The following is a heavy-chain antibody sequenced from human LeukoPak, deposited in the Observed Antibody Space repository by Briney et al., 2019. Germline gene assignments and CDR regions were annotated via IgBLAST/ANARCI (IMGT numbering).Heavy chain of an antibody. V-gene: IGHV1-18*01. CDR1: GYTFTSYG. Sequence: ASVKVSCKASGYTFTSYGISWVRQAPGQGLEWMGWISAYNGNTNYAQKLQGRVTMTTDTSTSTAYMELRSLRSDDTAVYYCARAGYDILTGSADAFDIWGQGTMVTVSS. CDR3: ARAGYDILTGSADAFDI. CDR2: ISAYNGNT. J-gene: IGHJ3*02. D-gene: IGHD3-9*01.